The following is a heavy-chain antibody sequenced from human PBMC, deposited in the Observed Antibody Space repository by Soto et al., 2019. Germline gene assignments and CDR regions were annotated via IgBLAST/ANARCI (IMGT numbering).Heavy chain of an antibody. CDR1: GFTFDDYG. CDR3: ARGNIGYCSGGSCYADAFDI. V-gene: IGHV3-20*01. CDR2: INWNGGST. J-gene: IGHJ3*02. D-gene: IGHD2-15*01. Sequence: PGGSLRLSCAASGFTFDDYGMSWVRQAPGKGLEWVSGINWNGGSTGYADSVKGRFTISRDNAKNSLYLQMNSLRAEDTALYHCARGNIGYCSGGSCYADAFDIWGQGTMVTVSS.